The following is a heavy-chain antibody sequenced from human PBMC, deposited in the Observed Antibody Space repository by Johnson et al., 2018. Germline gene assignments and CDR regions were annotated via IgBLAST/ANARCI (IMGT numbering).Heavy chain of an antibody. Sequence: VQLVQSGGGLVQPGGSLRLSCAASGFTVSSNYMSWVRQAPGKGLEWVSVISGSGGSTYYADSVQGRFTISRDKTKNTLYLQMNSLRAEDTAVYYCAKGAYYDIWTGYYYYGMDVWGQGTTVTVSS. J-gene: IGHJ6*02. D-gene: IGHD3-9*01. CDR1: GFTVSSNY. V-gene: IGHV3-23*04. CDR3: AKGAYYDIWTGYYYYGMDV. CDR2: ISGSGGST.